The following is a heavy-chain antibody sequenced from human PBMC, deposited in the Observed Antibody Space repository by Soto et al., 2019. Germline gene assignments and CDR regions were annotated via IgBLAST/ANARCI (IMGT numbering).Heavy chain of an antibody. Sequence: TVYGTCTDPGGSRISFNWRSWVCQPPGKGLEWIGEISLSGSTSYNPSLKSRVARSVDSSKNQFSLNLNSVTAADTAVYYCAKGGLTWGHYWRQGTAVIVS. CDR3: AKGGLTWGHY. V-gene: IGHV4-4*02. CDR1: GGSRISFNW. D-gene: IGHD3-16*01. CDR2: ISLSGST. J-gene: IGHJ4*02.